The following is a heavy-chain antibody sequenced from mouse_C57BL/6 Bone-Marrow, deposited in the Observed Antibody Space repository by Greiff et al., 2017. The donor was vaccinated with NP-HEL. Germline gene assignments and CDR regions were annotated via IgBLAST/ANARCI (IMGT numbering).Heavy chain of an antibody. CDR3: AREGGYYGSPFAY. D-gene: IGHD1-1*01. J-gene: IGHJ3*01. CDR1: GYSIISGYY. CDR2: ISYDGGN. V-gene: IGHV3-6*01. Sequence: EVQLQQSGPGLVKPSQSLSLTCSVTGYSIISGYYWYWIRQFPGNKLEWMAYISYDGGNNYNQSLKNRISFTRDISTNQLFLKLTSVTTEDTATYYCAREGGYYGSPFAYWGQGTLVTVSA.